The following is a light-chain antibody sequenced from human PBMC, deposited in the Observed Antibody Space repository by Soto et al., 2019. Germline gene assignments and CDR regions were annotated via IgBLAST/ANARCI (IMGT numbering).Light chain of an antibody. CDR2: GAS. Sequence: LGTLSLSPGERATLSCRASQSVSSSYLAWYQQKPGQPPRLLIYGASNRATGVPDRFSGSGSGTDFTLTISRLEPEDIAVFYCQHYDNFPITFGQGTRLEIK. J-gene: IGKJ5*01. V-gene: IGKV3-20*01. CDR1: QSVSSSY. CDR3: QHYDNFPIT.